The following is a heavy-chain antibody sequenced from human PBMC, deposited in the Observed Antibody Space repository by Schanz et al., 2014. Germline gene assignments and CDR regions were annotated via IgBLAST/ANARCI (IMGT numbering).Heavy chain of an antibody. CDR3: AKQHGVIQQVSDY. CDR1: GFTVSNSY. D-gene: IGHD3-22*01. V-gene: IGHV3-23*01. Sequence: EVQLLESGGGLVQPGGSLRLSCAASGFTVSNSYIHWVRQAPGKGLEWVSSIVGGGGRTYYADSVKGRFTISRDNAKNSLYLQMNSLRAEDTAVYYCAKQHGVIQQVSDYWGQGTLVTVSS. J-gene: IGHJ4*02. CDR2: IVGGGGRT.